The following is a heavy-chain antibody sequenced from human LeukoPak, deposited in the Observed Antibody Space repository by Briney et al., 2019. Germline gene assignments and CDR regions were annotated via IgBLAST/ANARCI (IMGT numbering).Heavy chain of an antibody. CDR1: GFTFSRYW. Sequence: GGSLRLSCADSGFTFSRYWMHWVRQTPGKGLVWVSCISADGSVTRYADSVKGRFTISRDNTKSTLYLQMHSLRAEDTAVYYCATAGGDGSRMGFDPWGQGTLVTVS. CDR2: ISADGSVT. J-gene: IGHJ5*02. D-gene: IGHD2-15*01. CDR3: ATAGGDGSRMGFDP. V-gene: IGHV3-74*01.